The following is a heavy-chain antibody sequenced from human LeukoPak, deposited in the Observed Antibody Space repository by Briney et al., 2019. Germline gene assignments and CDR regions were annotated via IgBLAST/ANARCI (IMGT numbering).Heavy chain of an antibody. J-gene: IGHJ4*02. CDR3: ARDRTALGGYDY. Sequence: PGGSLRLSCAASGFTFSSYGMSWVRQAPGKGLEWVSAISGSGGSTYYADSVKGRFTISRDNSKNTLYLQMNSLRAEDTAVYYCARDRTALGGYDYWGQGTLVTVSS. V-gene: IGHV3-23*01. D-gene: IGHD3-16*01. CDR1: GFTFSSYG. CDR2: ISGSGGST.